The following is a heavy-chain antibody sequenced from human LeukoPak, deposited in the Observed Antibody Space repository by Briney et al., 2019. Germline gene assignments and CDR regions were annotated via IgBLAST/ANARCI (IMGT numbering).Heavy chain of an antibody. CDR3: ARDPNYYDSSGYYWIRWVFDY. CDR2: ISYDGSNK. CDR1: GFTFSSYA. D-gene: IGHD3-22*01. Sequence: QPGRSLRLSCAASGFTFSSYAMHWVRQAPGKGLEWVAVISYDGSNKYYADSVKGRFTISRDNSKNTLYLQMNSLRAEDTAVYYCARDPNYYDSSGYYWIRWVFDYWGQGTLVTVSS. J-gene: IGHJ4*02. V-gene: IGHV3-30-3*01.